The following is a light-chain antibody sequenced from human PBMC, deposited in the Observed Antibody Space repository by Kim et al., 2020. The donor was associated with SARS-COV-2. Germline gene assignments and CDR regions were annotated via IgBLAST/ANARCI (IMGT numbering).Light chain of an antibody. CDR2: GAS. J-gene: IGKJ1*01. CDR3: QQYGSSPGWT. V-gene: IGKV3-20*01. Sequence: PGERATLSCRASQSVSSSYLAWYQQKPGQAPRLLIYGASSRATDIPDRFSGSGSGTDFTLTISRLEPEDFAVYYCQQYGSSPGWTFGQGTKVDIK. CDR1: QSVSSSY.